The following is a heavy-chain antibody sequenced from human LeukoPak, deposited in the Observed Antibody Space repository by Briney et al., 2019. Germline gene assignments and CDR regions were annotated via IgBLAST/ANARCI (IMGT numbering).Heavy chain of an antibody. J-gene: IGHJ4*02. CDR1: GFTFSSYW. Sequence: PGGSPRLSCAASGFTFSSYWMHWVRQAPEKGLVWVSRINSDGSSTIYEDSVKGRFTISRDNAKNTLYLQMNSLRAEDTAVYYCARTIHFDYWGQGTLVTVSS. CDR2: INSDGSST. CDR3: ARTIHFDY. V-gene: IGHV3-74*01.